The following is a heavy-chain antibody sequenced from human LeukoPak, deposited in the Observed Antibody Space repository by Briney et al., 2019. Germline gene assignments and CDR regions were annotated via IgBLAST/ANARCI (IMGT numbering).Heavy chain of an antibody. D-gene: IGHD5-24*01. CDR3: ARDPDGYKFFDY. J-gene: IGHJ4*02. Sequence: SETLSLTCAVYGGSFSGYYWSWIRQPPGKGQEWIGEINHSGSTNYNPSLKSRVTISVDTSKNQFSLKLSSVTAADTAVYYCARDPDGYKFFDYWSRGRPVTVSS. V-gene: IGHV4-34*01. CDR2: INHSGST. CDR1: GGSFSGYY.